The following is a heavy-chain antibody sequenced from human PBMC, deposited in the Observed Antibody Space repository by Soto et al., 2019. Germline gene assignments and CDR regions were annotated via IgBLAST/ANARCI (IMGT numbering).Heavy chain of an antibody. CDR2: LGGSGGNT. J-gene: IGHJ4*02. CDR1: GFIFNAYA. CDR3: ARVATDYINSADH. Sequence: EVQLLESGGGLVQPGGSLRLSCAASGFIFNAYAMTWVRQAPGKGLEWVSALGGSGGNTYYAASVKGRFTISRDNSKDKVDLEMNRLRVDDTAVYFCARVATDYINSADHWGQGIPVTVSS. D-gene: IGHD4-4*01. V-gene: IGHV3-23*01.